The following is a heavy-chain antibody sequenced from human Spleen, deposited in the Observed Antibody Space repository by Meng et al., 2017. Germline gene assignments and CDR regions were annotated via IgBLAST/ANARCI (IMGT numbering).Heavy chain of an antibody. J-gene: IGHJ4*02. V-gene: IGHV1-2*02. D-gene: IGHD2/OR15-2a*01. CDR2: INPNNGGT. Sequence: ASVKVSCKASGFTFTAYYIHWVRQAPGQGLEWMRWINPNNGGTKSAQRFQGRVTMSYDTSIATAYMELTRLKSDDTAVYFCSRASGYYRPSDYWGQGTLVTVSS. CDR1: GFTFTAYY. CDR3: SRASGYYRPSDY.